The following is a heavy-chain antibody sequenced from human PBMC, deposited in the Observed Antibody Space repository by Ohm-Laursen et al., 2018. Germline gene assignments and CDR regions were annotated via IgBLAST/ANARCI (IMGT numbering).Heavy chain of an antibody. V-gene: IGHV3-33*01. D-gene: IGHD3/OR15-3a*01. J-gene: IGHJ5*02. CDR2: IWYDGSNK. CDR3: VRNPGTDQGGIDP. Sequence: SLRLSCAASGFTFTNYGMHWVRQPPGKGLEWVAVIWYDGSNKYYADSVKGRFTISRDNSKNTLYLQMNSLRAEDTALYYCVRNPGTDQGGIDPWGQGTLVTVSS. CDR1: GFTFTNYG.